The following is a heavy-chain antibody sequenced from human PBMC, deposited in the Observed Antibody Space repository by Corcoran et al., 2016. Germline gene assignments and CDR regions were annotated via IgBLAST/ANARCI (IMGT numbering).Heavy chain of an antibody. D-gene: IGHD3-22*01. CDR3: ARYFYYDSSGNFLDAFDI. Sequence: QVQLQQWGAGLLKPSETLSLTCAVYGGSFSGYYWSWIRQPPGKGLEWIGEINHSGSTNYNPSLKSRVTISVDTSKNQFSLKLSSVTAADTAVYYCARYFYYDSSGNFLDAFDIWGQGTMVTVSS. CDR1: GGSFSGYY. CDR2: INHSGST. V-gene: IGHV4-34*01. J-gene: IGHJ3*02.